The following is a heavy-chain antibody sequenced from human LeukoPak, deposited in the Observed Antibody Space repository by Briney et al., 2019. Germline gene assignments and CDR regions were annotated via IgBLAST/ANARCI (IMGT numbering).Heavy chain of an antibody. J-gene: IGHJ4*02. CDR3: ARFITDTALVTHDY. Sequence: GGPLRLSCAASGFTFSSYWMHWVRQAPGKGLVWVSRIKSDGSSTSYADSVKGRFTISRDNAKNTLYLQMNSLRAEDTAVYYCARFITDTALVTHDYWGQGTLVTVSS. CDR2: IKSDGSST. D-gene: IGHD5-18*01. V-gene: IGHV3-74*01. CDR1: GFTFSSYW.